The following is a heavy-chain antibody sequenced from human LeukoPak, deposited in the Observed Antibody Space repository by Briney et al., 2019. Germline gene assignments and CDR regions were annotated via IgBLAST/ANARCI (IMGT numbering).Heavy chain of an antibody. CDR3: AREAYGTPSGY. V-gene: IGHV1-69*05. CDR2: IIPIFGTA. Sequence: ASVKVSCKASGGTFSSYAISWVRQAPGQGLEWMGGIIPIFGTANYAQKFQGRVTITTDESTSTAYMELSSLRSEDTAVYYCAREAYGTPSGYWGQGTLATVSS. D-gene: IGHD4-17*01. CDR1: GGTFSSYA. J-gene: IGHJ4*02.